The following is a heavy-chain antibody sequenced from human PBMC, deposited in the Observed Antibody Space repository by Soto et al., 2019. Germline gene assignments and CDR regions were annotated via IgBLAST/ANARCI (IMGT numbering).Heavy chain of an antibody. V-gene: IGHV3-23*01. J-gene: IGHJ4*02. Sequence: EVQLLESGGDLLQPGGSLRLSCAASGFTFSTYGMSWVRQAPGKGLDWVSTISGSGGSTYYADSVKGRFTISRDNSNNMLYLQMSSLRAEDTAVYYCANRVGDYWVRGTLVSLSS. CDR2: ISGSGGST. CDR3: ANRVGDY. CDR1: GFTFSTYG. D-gene: IGHD1-26*01.